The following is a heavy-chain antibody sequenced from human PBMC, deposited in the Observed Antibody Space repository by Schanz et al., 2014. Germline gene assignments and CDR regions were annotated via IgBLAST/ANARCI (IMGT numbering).Heavy chain of an antibody. CDR3: ARPRFDYGEVDY. CDR1: GFTFNSYA. D-gene: IGHD4-17*01. Sequence: VQLVESGGGLVQPGGSLRLSCGGSGFTFNSYAMTWVRQAPGKGLEWVAVISYDGSNKYYADSVKGRFTISRDNSKNTLYLQMNTLRAEDTAVYYCARPRFDYGEVDYWGQGTLVTVSS. CDR2: ISYDGSNK. V-gene: IGHV3-30-3*01. J-gene: IGHJ4*02.